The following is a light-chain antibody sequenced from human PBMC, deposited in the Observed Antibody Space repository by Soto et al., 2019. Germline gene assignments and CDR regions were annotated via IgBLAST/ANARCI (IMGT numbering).Light chain of an antibody. J-gene: IGKJ1*01. V-gene: IGKV3-20*01. CDR2: DAS. CDR3: QQYGDSPWT. Sequence: EIVMTQSPPTLSLSPGERATLSCRASQSVGSTYLAWYQQKPGQAPRLLIYDASSRATGIPDRFSGSGSGTDFTLTISRLEPEDFAVYYCQQYGDSPWTFGQGTKVEIK. CDR1: QSVGSTY.